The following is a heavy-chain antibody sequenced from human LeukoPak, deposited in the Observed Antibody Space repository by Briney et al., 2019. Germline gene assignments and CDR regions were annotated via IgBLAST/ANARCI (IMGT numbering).Heavy chain of an antibody. D-gene: IGHD2-21*02. V-gene: IGHV1-18*01. J-gene: IGHJ6*02. CDR3: AREGDRRYYYYYGMDV. CDR1: GYTFTSYG. CDR2: ISAYNGNT. Sequence: ASVKVSCKASGYTFTSYGISWVRQAPGQGLEWMGWISAYNGNTNYAQKLQGRVTMTTDTSTSTAYMELRSLRSDDTAVYYCAREGDRRYYYYYGMDVWGQGTTVTVSS.